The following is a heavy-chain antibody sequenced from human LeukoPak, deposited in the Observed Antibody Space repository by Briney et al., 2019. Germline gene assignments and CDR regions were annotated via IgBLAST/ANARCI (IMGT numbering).Heavy chain of an antibody. J-gene: IGHJ5*02. CDR3: ASAGGRQQPTTHWFDP. CDR2: INHSGST. V-gene: IGHV4-34*01. D-gene: IGHD6-13*01. CDR1: GGSFSGYY. Sequence: SETLSLTCAVYGGSFSGYYWSWIRQPPGKGLEWIGEINHSGSTNYNPSLKSRVTISVDTSKNQFSLKLSSVTAADTAVYYCASAGGRQQPTTHWFDPWGQGTLVTVSS.